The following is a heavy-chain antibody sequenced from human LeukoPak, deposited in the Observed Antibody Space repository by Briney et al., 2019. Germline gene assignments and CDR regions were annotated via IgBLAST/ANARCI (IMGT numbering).Heavy chain of an antibody. CDR3: VRDPNGDYIGAFDM. J-gene: IGHJ3*02. CDR1: GLTFSAYA. D-gene: IGHD4-17*01. CDR2: TRGGGGGE. Sequence: PGGSLRLACTASGLTFSAYATMSVPQAPGRGAEWVSPTRGGGGGEFYADHVRGRITISRNNSKNTLFLQMNNLRPEDAAVYYCVRDPNGDYIGAFDMWGPGTMVTVSS. V-gene: IGHV3-23*01.